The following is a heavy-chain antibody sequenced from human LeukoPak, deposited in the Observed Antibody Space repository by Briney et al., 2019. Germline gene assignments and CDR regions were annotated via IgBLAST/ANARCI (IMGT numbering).Heavy chain of an antibody. D-gene: IGHD3/OR15-3a*01. CDR2: IYYSGST. CDR3: ARGDFWTGYYD. V-gene: IGHV4-59*01. J-gene: IGHJ4*02. CDR1: GGSISSYY. Sequence: SETLSLTCTVSGGSISSYYWSWIRQPPGKGLEWIGYIYYSGSTNYNSSLKSRVTISVDTSKNQFSLKLSSVTAADTAVYYCARGDFWTGYYDWGQGTLVTVSS.